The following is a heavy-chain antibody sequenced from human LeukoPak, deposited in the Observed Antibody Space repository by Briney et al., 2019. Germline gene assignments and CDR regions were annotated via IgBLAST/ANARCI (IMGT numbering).Heavy chain of an antibody. CDR1: GGSFSGYY. CDR3: ARHTFGGVIDQFDY. J-gene: IGHJ4*02. D-gene: IGHD3-16*02. Sequence: SETLSLTCAVYGGSFSGYYWSWIRQPPGKGLEWIGEINHSGSTNYNPSLKSRVTISVDTSKNQFSLKLSSVTAADTAVYYCARHTFGGVIDQFDYWGQGTLVTVSS. V-gene: IGHV4-34*01. CDR2: INHSGST.